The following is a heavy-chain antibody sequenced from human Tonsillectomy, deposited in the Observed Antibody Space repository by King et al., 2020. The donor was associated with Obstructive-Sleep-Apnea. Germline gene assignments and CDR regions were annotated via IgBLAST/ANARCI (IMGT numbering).Heavy chain of an antibody. CDR1: GFTFSDYY. CDR3: ARQVGATLFDY. D-gene: IGHD1-26*01. CDR2: ISSSSSYT. Sequence: GQLVQSGGGLVKPGGSLRLSCAASGFTFSDYYMSWIRQAPGKGLECVSYISSSSSYTNYADSVKGRFTISRDNAKNSLYLQMNSLRAEDTAVDYCARQVGATLFDYWGQGTLVTVSS. V-gene: IGHV3-11*06. J-gene: IGHJ4*02.